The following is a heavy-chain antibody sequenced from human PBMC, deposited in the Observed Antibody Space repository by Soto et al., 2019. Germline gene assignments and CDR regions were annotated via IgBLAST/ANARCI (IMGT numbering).Heavy chain of an antibody. V-gene: IGHV3-7*03. CDR3: ANSRVLLPAAINQGAHYNYYALDV. J-gene: IGHJ6*02. CDR1: GFTFSSYW. Sequence: EVQLVESGGGLVQPGGSLRVSCAASGFTFSSYWMSWVRQAPGKGLEWVANIKQDGGEKKYVDSVKGRFIISRDNAKNSLYLQMNSLRAEDTAVYYCANSRVLLPAAINQGAHYNYYALDVWGRGTPVTVSS. D-gene: IGHD2-2*02. CDR2: IKQDGGEK.